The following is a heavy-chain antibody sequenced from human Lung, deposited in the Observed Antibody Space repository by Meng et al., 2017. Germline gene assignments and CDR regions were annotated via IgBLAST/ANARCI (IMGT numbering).Heavy chain of an antibody. J-gene: IGHJ4*02. CDR3: TKNDFYCLGY. Sequence: QVQRTGSGLCMVKPSGTLSLTCAVSGGSSSSDNWWSWVRQPPGKGLEWIGEIYHSGSNNYNPSLKSRITISVDKPKNQFSLTLSSVTAADTAVYYCTKNDFYCLGYWGQGTLVTVSS. CDR2: IYHSGSN. V-gene: IGHV4-4*02. CDR1: GGSSSSDNW. D-gene: IGHD2-21*01.